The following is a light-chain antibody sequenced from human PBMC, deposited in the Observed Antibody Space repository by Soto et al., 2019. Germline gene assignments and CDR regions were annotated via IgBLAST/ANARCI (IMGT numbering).Light chain of an antibody. J-gene: IGKJ4*02. V-gene: IGKV3-11*01. CDR1: QSVSRF. CDR3: QQRFTWPLT. Sequence: ETVLTQSPATLSLSPGDSATLSCMASQSVSRFFAWYKQKPGQAPRLLFYRVSNRATGVPPRFSASGAGTDFSLSISSREPDDFAVYYCQQRFTWPLTFGGGTKVEIK. CDR2: RVS.